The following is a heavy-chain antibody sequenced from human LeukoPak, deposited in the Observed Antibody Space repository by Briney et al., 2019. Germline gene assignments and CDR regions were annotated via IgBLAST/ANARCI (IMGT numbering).Heavy chain of an antibody. V-gene: IGHV4-59*08. J-gene: IGHJ3*02. CDR2: IYYTGST. D-gene: IGHD3-16*01. Sequence: SETLSLTCLVSGGSISNNYWSWIRQPTGKGLEWIGYIYYTGSTSYNPHLKSRVSISVDTSKNQFSLRQTSVTAADTAVYYCAKYRPSGSVWVGFDIWGQGTMVTVSS. CDR1: GGSISNNY. CDR3: AKYRPSGSVWVGFDI.